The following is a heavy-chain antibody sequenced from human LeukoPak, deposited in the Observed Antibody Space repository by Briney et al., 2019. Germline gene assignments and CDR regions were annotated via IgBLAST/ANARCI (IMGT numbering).Heavy chain of an antibody. V-gene: IGHV3-9*01. CDR2: ISWSSGSI. J-gene: IGHJ4*01. CDR3: AKDISFGSGSYLDY. CDR1: GFTFDDYA. Sequence: GRSLRLSCAASGFTFDDYAMHWVRQAPGKGPEWVSGISWSSGSIGYADSVEGRFTISRDNAKNSLYLQMNSLRAEDTALYYCAKDISFGSGSYLDYWGHGTLVTVSS. D-gene: IGHD3-10*01.